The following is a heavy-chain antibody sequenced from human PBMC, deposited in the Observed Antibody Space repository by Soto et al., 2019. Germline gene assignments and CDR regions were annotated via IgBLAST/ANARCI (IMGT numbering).Heavy chain of an antibody. CDR1: GFTFSTYW. CDR3: ARSDWFDP. V-gene: IGHV3-74*01. Sequence: GGSLRLPCAASGFTFSTYWMHWVRQAPGKGLVWVSRIKSDGSSTTYADSVKGRFTISRDNAKNTLYLQMNSLRVEDTAVYYCARSDWFDPWGQGTLVTVSS. CDR2: IKSDGSST. J-gene: IGHJ5*02.